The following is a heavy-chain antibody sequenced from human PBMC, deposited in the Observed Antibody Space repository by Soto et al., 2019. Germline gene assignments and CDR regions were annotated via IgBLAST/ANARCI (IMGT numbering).Heavy chain of an antibody. V-gene: IGHV1-3*01. D-gene: IGHD2-8*01. CDR2: IKAGNNNT. Sequence: ASVKVSCKASGYTFTSYAMHWVRQAPGQRLEWMGWIKAGNNNTKYSQKLQGRVTMTTDTSTNTAYMELSSLRSDDTAVYYCARHGNGDDYWGQGTLVTVSS. CDR3: ARHGNGDDY. J-gene: IGHJ4*02. CDR1: GYTFTSYA.